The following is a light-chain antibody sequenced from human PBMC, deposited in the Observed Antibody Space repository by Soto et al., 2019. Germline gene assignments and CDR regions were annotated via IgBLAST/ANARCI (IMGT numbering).Light chain of an antibody. CDR1: SSDVGGYNY. CDR3: CANAGSQRYV. Sequence: QSALTQPRSVSGSPGQSVTISCTGTSSDVGGYNYVSWYQQHPGKAPKVMIYDVSERPSGVPDRFSASKSGNTASLTISALQAEDDDDYYCCANAGSQRYVLGAGTKLTVL. V-gene: IGLV2-11*01. CDR2: DVS. J-gene: IGLJ1*01.